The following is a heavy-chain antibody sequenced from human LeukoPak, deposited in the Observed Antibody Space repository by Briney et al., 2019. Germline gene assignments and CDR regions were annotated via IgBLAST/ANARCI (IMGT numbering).Heavy chain of an antibody. D-gene: IGHD3-22*01. Sequence: SETLSLTCTVSGGSISRYYWSWIRQPPGKGLEWIGYIYYSGSTYYNPSLKSRVTITVDRSKNQFSLRLSSVTAADTAVYYCAREGGYYDSSGYYEFIRYFDLWGRGTLVTVSS. J-gene: IGHJ2*01. CDR2: IYYSGST. CDR3: AREGGYYDSSGYYEFIRYFDL. V-gene: IGHV4-59*01. CDR1: GGSISRYY.